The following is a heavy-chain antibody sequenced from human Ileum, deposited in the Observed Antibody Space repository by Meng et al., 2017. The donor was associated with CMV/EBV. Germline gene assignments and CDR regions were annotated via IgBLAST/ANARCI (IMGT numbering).Heavy chain of an antibody. CDR2: ISSSGSTI. CDR1: GFTFSSYE. Sequence: GGSLRLSCAASGFTFSSYEMNWVRQAPGKGLEWVSYISSSGSTIYYADSVKGRFTISRDNAKNSLYLQMNSLRAEDTAVYYCAREGYSSSWYGVYYYGMDVWGQGTTVTVSS. D-gene: IGHD6-13*01. V-gene: IGHV3-48*03. CDR3: AREGYSSSWYGVYYYGMDV. J-gene: IGHJ6*02.